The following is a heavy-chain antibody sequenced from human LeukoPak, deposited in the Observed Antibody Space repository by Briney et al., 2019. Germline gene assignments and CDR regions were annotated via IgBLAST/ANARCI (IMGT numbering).Heavy chain of an antibody. CDR1: GYSISSGYY. V-gene: IGHV4-38-2*01. CDR3: ARVKYSSGWYFDY. D-gene: IGHD6-19*01. J-gene: IGHJ4*02. Sequence: SETLSLTCAVSGYSISSGYYWGWIRQPPGKGLEWIGSIYHSGSTYYNPSLKSRVTISVDTSKNQFSLKLSSATAADTAVYYCARVKYSSGWYFDYWGQGTLVTVSS. CDR2: IYHSGST.